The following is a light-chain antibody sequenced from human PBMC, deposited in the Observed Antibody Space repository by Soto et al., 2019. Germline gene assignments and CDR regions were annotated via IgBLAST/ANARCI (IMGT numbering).Light chain of an antibody. J-gene: IGKJ2*01. V-gene: IGKV3-15*01. CDR3: QQYNNWPYT. Sequence: ETVMTQSPATLSVSPGERATLSCRASQSVTSKLAWYQQKPGQAPRLLIYGASTRATGIPDRFSGSGSGTEFTFTISSLQSEDFAVYYCQQYNNWPYTFGQATKLEIK. CDR2: GAS. CDR1: QSVTSK.